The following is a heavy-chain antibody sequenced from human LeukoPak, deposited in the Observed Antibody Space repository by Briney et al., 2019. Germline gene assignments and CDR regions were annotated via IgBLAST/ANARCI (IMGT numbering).Heavy chain of an antibody. J-gene: IGHJ6*02. Sequence: SETLSLTCTVSDCSISSGSYYWSWIRQPAGKGLEWIGRIYTSGSTNYNPSLKSRVTISVDTSKNQFSLKLSSVTAADTAVYYCARVLWDFWSGYSFLYGMDVWGQGTTVTVSS. CDR2: IYTSGST. CDR3: ARVLWDFWSGYSFLYGMDV. D-gene: IGHD3-3*01. V-gene: IGHV4-61*02. CDR1: DCSISSGSYY.